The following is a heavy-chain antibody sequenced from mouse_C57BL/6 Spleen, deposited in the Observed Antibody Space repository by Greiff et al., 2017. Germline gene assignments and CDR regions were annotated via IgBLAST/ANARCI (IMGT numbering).Heavy chain of an antibody. CDR1: GYTFTSYW. J-gene: IGHJ4*01. D-gene: IGHD2-4*01. V-gene: IGHV1-52*01. CDR3: ARSDDYGGGGDY. CDR2: IDPSDSET. Sequence: QVQLQQPGAELVRPGSSVKLSCKASGYTFTSYWMHWVKQRPIQGLEWIGNIDPSDSETHYNQKFKDKATLTVDKSSSTAYMQLSSLPSEDSAVYYCARSDDYGGGGDYWGQGTSVTVSS.